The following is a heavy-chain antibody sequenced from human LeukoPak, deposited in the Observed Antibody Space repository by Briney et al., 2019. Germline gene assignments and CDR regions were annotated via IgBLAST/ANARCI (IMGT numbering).Heavy chain of an antibody. CDR3: AKTTTGYSSGRYPGWPVDY. D-gene: IGHD6-19*01. Sequence: GGSLRLSCAASGFTFSSYAVSWVRQAPGKGLEWVSAISGSGGGTYYADSVKGRFTISRDNSKNTLYLQMSSLSIEDTAVYYCAKTTTGYSSGRYPGWPVDYWGQGTLVSVSS. CDR2: ISGSGGGT. J-gene: IGHJ4*02. V-gene: IGHV3-23*01. CDR1: GFTFSSYA.